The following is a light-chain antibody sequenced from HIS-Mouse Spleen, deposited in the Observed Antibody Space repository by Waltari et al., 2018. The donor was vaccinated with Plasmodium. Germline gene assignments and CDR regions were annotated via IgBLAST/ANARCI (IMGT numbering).Light chain of an antibody. CDR3: QQRSNWPLYT. CDR2: DAS. CDR1: QSVSSY. Sequence: EIGLTQSPATLSLSPGERDTLSRRASQSVSSYLAWYQQKPGQAPRLLIYDASNRATGIPARFSGSGSGTDFTLTISSLEPEDFAVYYCQQRSNWPLYTFGQGTKLEIK. V-gene: IGKV3-11*01. J-gene: IGKJ2*01.